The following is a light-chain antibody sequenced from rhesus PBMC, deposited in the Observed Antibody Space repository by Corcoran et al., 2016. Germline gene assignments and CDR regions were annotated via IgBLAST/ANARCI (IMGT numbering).Light chain of an antibody. CDR1: QGISNW. J-gene: IGKJ3*01. Sequence: DIQMTQSPSSLSASVGDRVTITCRASQGISNWLAWYQQKPGKAPKLLIYRASNLETGVPSRFSGSGSGTDFTLTISGLQPEDIATYYCQQHDNSPFTFGPGTKLDIK. CDR2: RAS. CDR3: QQHDNSPFT. V-gene: IGKV1-69*01.